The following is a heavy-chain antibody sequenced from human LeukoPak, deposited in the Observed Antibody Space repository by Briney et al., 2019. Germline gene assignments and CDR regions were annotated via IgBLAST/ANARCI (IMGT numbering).Heavy chain of an antibody. V-gene: IGHV4-39*01. CDR3: ARHSRSGYIGYENAFDI. D-gene: IGHD5-12*01. Sequence: ETLSLTCTVSGDSISSSSYCWDWIRQPPGKGLEWITHIYNGANTHYNPSLKTRITMSVDTSKNQFSLKLNSVTAADTGIYYCARHSRSGYIGYENAFDIWGQGTMVTVS. CDR2: IYNGANT. J-gene: IGHJ3*02. CDR1: GDSISSSSYC.